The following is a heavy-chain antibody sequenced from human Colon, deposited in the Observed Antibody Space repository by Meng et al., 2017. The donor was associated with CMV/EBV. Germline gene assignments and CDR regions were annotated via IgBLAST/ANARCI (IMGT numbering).Heavy chain of an antibody. CDR1: GYTFTAKH. V-gene: IGHV1-2*02. CDR3: IKEDWYFDF. CDR2: IYPQNGGT. J-gene: IGHJ4*02. D-gene: IGHD2-21*01. Sequence: QVQLIQSGTEVKKPGASVKVSCKTSGYTFTAKHLHWVRHAPGQGLERMGWIYPQNGGTYFAQKFQGRVTMTSDTSISTAYMELSSLTSDDTAIYYCIKEDWYFDFWGQGTLVTVSS.